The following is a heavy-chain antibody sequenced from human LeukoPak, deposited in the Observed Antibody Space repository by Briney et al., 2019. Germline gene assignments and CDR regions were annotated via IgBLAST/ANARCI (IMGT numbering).Heavy chain of an antibody. Sequence: GGSLRLSCAAPGFPFNGYNIHWIRQAPGRGLEWVSFIRNDETEIHYADFAKGRFTISRDNSKNTLYLQMNSLIAEDTAVYYCAREGIPGPKDVWGKGTTVTVSS. CDR1: GFPFNGYN. CDR2: IRNDETEI. V-gene: IGHV3-30*02. J-gene: IGHJ6*04. CDR3: AREGIPGPKDV. D-gene: IGHD2-21*01.